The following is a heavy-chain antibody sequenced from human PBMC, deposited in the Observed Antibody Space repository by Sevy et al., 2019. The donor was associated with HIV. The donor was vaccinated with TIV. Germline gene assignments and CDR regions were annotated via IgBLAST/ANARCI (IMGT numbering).Heavy chain of an antibody. V-gene: IGHV3-23*01. D-gene: IGHD5-18*01. CDR3: AKKGGPGYSYVYDH. J-gene: IGHJ4*02. CDR1: GFTFSKSG. CDR2: VAGSGGDT. Sequence: GGSLRLSCVASGFTFSKSGMSWVRQAPGKGLEWVSSVAGSGGDTNYADSVKGRFSISRDNSKNTLYLQMDSLRAEDTAVYYCAKKGGPGYSYVYDHWGQGTLVTVSS.